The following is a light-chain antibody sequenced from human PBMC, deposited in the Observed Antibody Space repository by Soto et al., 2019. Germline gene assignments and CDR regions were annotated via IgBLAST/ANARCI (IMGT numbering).Light chain of an antibody. V-gene: IGLV3-1*01. CDR3: QAWDSSTGGV. J-gene: IGLJ2*01. CDR1: KLGDKY. CDR2: QDS. Sequence: SYELTQPPSVSVSPGQTASITCSGDKLGDKYACWYQQKPGQSPVLVIYQDSKRPSGIPERFSGSNSGNTATPTISGTQAMDEADYYCQAWDSSTGGVFGGGTKVTVL.